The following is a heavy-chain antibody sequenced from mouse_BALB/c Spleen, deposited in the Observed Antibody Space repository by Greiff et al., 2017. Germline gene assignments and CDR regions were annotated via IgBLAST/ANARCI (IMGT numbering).Heavy chain of an antibody. CDR2: ISYSGST. Sequence: DVKLVESGPGLVKPSQSLSLTCTVTGYSITSDYAWNWIRQFPGNKLEWMGYISYSGSTSYNPSLKSRISITRDTSKNQFFLQLNSVTTEDTATYYCARRTITTVEGAMDYWGQGTSVTVSS. V-gene: IGHV3-2*02. D-gene: IGHD1-1*01. CDR1: GYSITSDYA. J-gene: IGHJ4*01. CDR3: ARRTITTVEGAMDY.